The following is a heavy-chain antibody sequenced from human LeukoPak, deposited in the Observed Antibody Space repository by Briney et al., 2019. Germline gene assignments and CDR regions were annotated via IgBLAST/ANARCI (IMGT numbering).Heavy chain of an antibody. CDR2: IKQDGSEK. Sequence: GGSLRLSCAASGFTFSTYRMSWVRQAPGKGLEWVANIKQDGSEKHYVDSVKGRFTISRDNAKNSLYLQMNSLRAEDTAVYYCARDARYYYDSSGYFPRGQGTLVTVSS. CDR3: ARDARYYYDSSGYFP. V-gene: IGHV3-7*01. D-gene: IGHD3-22*01. J-gene: IGHJ5*02. CDR1: GFTFSTYR.